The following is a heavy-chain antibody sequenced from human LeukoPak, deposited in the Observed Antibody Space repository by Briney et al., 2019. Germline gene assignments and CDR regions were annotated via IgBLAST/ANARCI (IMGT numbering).Heavy chain of an antibody. J-gene: IGHJ4*02. CDR2: IYTSGST. D-gene: IGHD2-21*02. V-gene: IGHV4-61*02. CDR1: GGSISSGSYY. CDR3: AREGGGYCGGDCYSYHFDY. Sequence: SQTLSLTCTVSGGSISSGSYYWSWIRQPAGKGLEWIGRIYTSGSTNYNPSLKSRVTISVDTSKNQFSLKLSSVTAADTAVYYCAREGGGYCGGDCYSYHFDYWGQGTLVAVSS.